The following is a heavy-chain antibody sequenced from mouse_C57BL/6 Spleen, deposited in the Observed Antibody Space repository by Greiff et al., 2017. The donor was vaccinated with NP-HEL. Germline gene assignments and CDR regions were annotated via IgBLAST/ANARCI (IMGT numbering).Heavy chain of an antibody. Sequence: EVHLVESGGGLVKPGGSLKLSCAASGFTFSDYGMHWVRQAPEKGLEWVAYISSGSSTIYYADTVKGRFTISRDNAKNTLFLQMTSLRSEDTAMYYCASETGSWFAYWGQGTLVTVSA. CDR1: GFTFSDYG. V-gene: IGHV5-17*01. J-gene: IGHJ3*01. CDR2: ISSGSSTI. D-gene: IGHD4-1*01. CDR3: ASETGSWFAY.